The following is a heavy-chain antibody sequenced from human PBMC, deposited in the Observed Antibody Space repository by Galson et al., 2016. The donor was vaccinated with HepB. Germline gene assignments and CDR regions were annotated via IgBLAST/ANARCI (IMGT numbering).Heavy chain of an antibody. V-gene: IGHV3-11*06. CDR3: ARDRDSGSYCFDY. D-gene: IGHD1-26*01. Sequence: SLRLSCAVSGFSVSYYYMSWIRQAPGKGLEWVSYISSSTTYTNYADAVKGRFTISRDNAKNSLYLQMNSLKAEDTAVYYCARDRDSGSYCFDYWGQGTLVTVSS. CDR2: ISSSTTYT. CDR1: GFSVSYYY. J-gene: IGHJ4*02.